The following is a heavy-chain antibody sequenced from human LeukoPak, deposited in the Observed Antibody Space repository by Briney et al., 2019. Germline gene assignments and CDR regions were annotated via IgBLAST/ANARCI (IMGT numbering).Heavy chain of an antibody. V-gene: IGHV1-69*01. Sequence: ASVKASCKASGGTLSSYAISWVRQAPGQGLEWMGGIIPIFGTANYAQKFQGRVTITADESTSTAYMELSSLRSEDTAVYYCAALLTYCTNGVCSDYWGQGTLVTVSS. CDR1: GGTLSSYA. CDR2: IIPIFGTA. CDR3: AALLTYCTNGVCSDY. J-gene: IGHJ4*02. D-gene: IGHD2-8*01.